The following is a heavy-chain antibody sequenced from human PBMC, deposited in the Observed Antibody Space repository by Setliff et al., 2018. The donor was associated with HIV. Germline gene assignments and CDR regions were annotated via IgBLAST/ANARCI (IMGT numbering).Heavy chain of an antibody. CDR2: IYYSGSA. J-gene: IGHJ6*03. V-gene: IGHV4-39*01. CDR1: GGTFSLHY. CDR3: ARQEGYCSSTSCYAGSFMGYYYMDV. D-gene: IGHD2-2*01. Sequence: SETLSFTCAVSGGTFSLHYWGWIRQPPGKGLEWIGSIYYSGSAYYNPSFKSRVTLSVDTSENQFSLRLSSVTAADTAVYYCARQEGYCSSTSCYAGSFMGYYYMDVWGKGTTVTVSS.